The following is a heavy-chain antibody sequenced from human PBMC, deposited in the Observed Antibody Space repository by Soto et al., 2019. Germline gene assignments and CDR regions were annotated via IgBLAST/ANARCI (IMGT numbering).Heavy chain of an antibody. Sequence: PSETLSLTCTVSGGSISSYYWSWIRQPPGKGLEWIGYIYYSGSTNYNPSLKSRVTISVDTSKNQFSPKLSSVTAADTAVYYRARGGGPTVTTYYYGMDVWGQGTTVTVSS. V-gene: IGHV4-59*01. D-gene: IGHD4-4*01. CDR1: GGSISSYY. CDR2: IYYSGST. J-gene: IGHJ6*02. CDR3: ARGGGPTVTTYYYGMDV.